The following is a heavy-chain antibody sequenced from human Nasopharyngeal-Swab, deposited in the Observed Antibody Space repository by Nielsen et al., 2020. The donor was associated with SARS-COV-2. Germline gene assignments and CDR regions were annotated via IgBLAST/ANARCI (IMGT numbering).Heavy chain of an antibody. D-gene: IGHD6-13*01. J-gene: IGHJ4*02. CDR3: ARMDFIASRDY. CDR2: ITYEGSKK. Sequence: GESLKISCAASGFDLNNYGMHWVRQAPGKGLEWVAVITYEGSKKFFTDSVKGRFTISRDNSKNMVNLQLNSLRAEDTAVYYCARMDFIASRDYWGQGTLVTVSS. CDR1: GFDLNNYG. V-gene: IGHV3-33*05.